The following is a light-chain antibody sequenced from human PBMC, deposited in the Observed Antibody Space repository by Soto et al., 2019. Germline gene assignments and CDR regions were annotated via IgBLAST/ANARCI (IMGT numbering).Light chain of an antibody. CDR3: CSYAGSRTVI. CDR1: SSDVGSYNL. Sequence: QSALTQPASVSGSPGQSITISCTGTSSDVGSYNLVSWFQQHPGKAPKLMIYEGNKRPSGVSNRFSGSKSGNTASLTISGLQAEDEADYYCCSYAGSRTVIFGGGTKLTVL. CDR2: EGN. J-gene: IGLJ2*01. V-gene: IGLV2-23*01.